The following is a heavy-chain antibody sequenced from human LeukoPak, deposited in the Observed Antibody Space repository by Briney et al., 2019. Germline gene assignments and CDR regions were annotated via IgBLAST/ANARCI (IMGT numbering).Heavy chain of an antibody. V-gene: IGHV3-48*04. J-gene: IGHJ5*02. CDR3: ALGYWFDP. CDR1: GGSISTTSYY. CDR2: ISSSSSTI. Sequence: ETLSLTCTVSGGSISTTSYYWDWVRQAPGKGLEWVSYISSSSSTIYYADSVKGRFTISRDNAKNSLYLQMNSLRAEDTAVYYCALGYWFDPWGQGTLVTVSS.